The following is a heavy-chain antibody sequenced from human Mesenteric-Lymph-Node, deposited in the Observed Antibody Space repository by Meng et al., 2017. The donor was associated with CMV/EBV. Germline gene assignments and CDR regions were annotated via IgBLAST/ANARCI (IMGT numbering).Heavy chain of an antibody. CDR2: ISGSGDST. V-gene: IGHV3-23*01. D-gene: IGHD2-2*01. J-gene: IGHJ4*02. Sequence: GESLKISCSASGFTFSDYAMSWVRQAPGEGLEWVSSISGSGDSTYYADSVKGRLTISRDNSKNTLYLQMNSLRVEDTAVYFCVKGWVVPGAVGGHFDYWGQGTLVTVSS. CDR1: GFTFSDYA. CDR3: VKGWVVPGAVGGHFDY.